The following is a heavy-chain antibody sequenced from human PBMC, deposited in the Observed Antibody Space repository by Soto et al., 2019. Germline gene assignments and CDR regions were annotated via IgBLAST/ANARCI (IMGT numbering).Heavy chain of an antibody. D-gene: IGHD3-10*01. CDR2: ISGSGGST. Sequence: LRLSCAASGFTLSSYGMSWVRQAPGKGLEWVSAISGSGGSTYYADSVKGRFTISRDNSKNTLYLQMNSLRAEDTAVYYCAKGAYYHGSGSYFPFDYWGQGTLVTVSS. CDR1: GFTLSSYG. V-gene: IGHV3-23*01. CDR3: AKGAYYHGSGSYFPFDY. J-gene: IGHJ4*02.